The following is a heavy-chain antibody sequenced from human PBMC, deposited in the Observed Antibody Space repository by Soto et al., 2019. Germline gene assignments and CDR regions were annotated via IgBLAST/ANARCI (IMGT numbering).Heavy chain of an antibody. J-gene: IGHJ6*02. V-gene: IGHV4-30-2*01. CDR2: IYHSGST. Sequence: SETLSLTCTVSGVTMSYGGYSWSWIRQPPGKGLEWIGYIYHSGSTYYNPSLKSRVTISVDRSKNQFSLKLSSVTAADTAVYYCARDSAFHGMDVWGQGTTVTVSS. CDR1: GVTMSYGGYS. CDR3: ARDSAFHGMDV.